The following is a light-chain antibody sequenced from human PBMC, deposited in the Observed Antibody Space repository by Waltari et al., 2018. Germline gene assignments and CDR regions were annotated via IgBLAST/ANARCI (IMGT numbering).Light chain of an antibody. V-gene: IGKV3-20*01. CDR2: AAS. CDR3: QQYGSSPWT. Sequence: EIALTQSPGTLSLSPGERATLSCRASQSASSSYLAWYQQKPGQGPRLLIYAASSRATGIPDRFSGSGSGTDFTLTISRLEPEDFAVYYCQQYGSSPWTFGRGTRVEIK. J-gene: IGKJ1*01. CDR1: QSASSSY.